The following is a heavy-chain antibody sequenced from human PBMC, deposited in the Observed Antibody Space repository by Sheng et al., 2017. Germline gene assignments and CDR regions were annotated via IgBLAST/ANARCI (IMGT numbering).Heavy chain of an antibody. CDR3: VRDFWSGSGEVS. Sequence: QVHLVQSGSEVKKPGSSVKVSCKASGDTSGSYTISWVRQAPGQGLEWMGRIVPVLEIPQTTHRSSRAESPFVRTISTNTAYLELSSLRSEDTAVYYCVRDFWSGSGEVSWGQGNPGHRLL. D-gene: IGHD3-3*01. V-gene: IGHV1-69*08. CDR2: IVPVLEIP. J-gene: IGHJ5*02. CDR1: GDTSGSYT.